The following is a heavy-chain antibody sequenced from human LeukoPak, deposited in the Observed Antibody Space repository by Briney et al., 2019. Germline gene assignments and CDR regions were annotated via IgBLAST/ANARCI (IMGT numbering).Heavy chain of an antibody. CDR1: GFTFGNYW. Sequence: GGSLRLSCAVSGFTFGNYWMSWVRQTPGQGPEWVANIKRDGSERHYVDSVKGRFTISRDNAKGSLFLEMSSLRVEDTAVYYCARTTSFMFYYWGQGTLVTVSS. CDR2: IKRDGSER. D-gene: IGHD1-1*01. V-gene: IGHV3-7*03. CDR3: ARTTSFMFYY. J-gene: IGHJ4*02.